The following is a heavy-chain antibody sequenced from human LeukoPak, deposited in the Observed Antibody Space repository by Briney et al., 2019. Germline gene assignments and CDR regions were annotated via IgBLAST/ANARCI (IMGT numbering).Heavy chain of an antibody. J-gene: IGHJ5*02. V-gene: IGHV4-4*02. CDR3: ARDPNSSSRLNWFDP. D-gene: IGHD6-13*01. Sequence: PSETLSLTCAVSGGSISSSNWWSWVRQPPGKGLEWIGEIYHSGSTNYNPSLKSRVTISVDKSKNQFSLKLSSVTAADTAVYYCARDPNSSSRLNWFDPWGQGTLVTVSS. CDR1: GGSISSSNW. CDR2: IYHSGST.